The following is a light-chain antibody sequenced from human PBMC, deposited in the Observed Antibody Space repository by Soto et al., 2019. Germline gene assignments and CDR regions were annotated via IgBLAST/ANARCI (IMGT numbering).Light chain of an antibody. CDR1: QSISSY. CDR3: QQSYSTPLI. Sequence: DLQMTQSPSSLSASVGDRVTITCRASQSISSYLNWYQQKQGKAPKLLIYAASSLQSGVPSRFSGSTSGTDFTLTISSLQPEDFATYYCQQSYSTPLIFGGGTKVEIK. J-gene: IGKJ4*01. V-gene: IGKV1-39*01. CDR2: AAS.